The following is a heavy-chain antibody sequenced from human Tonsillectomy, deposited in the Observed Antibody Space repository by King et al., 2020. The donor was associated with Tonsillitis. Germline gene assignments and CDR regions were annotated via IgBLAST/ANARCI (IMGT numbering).Heavy chain of an antibody. J-gene: IGHJ5*02. CDR1: GFTFSSYA. Sequence: VQLVESGGGLVQPGGSLRLSCAASGFTFSSYAMSWVRQAPGKGLEWVSAISGSDGTTYYADSVKGRFTISRDNSKNTLYLQLNTLRGEDTAVYYCAKRSARFGGLVDLWGQGTLVTVSS. D-gene: IGHD3-10*01. CDR2: ISGSDGTT. CDR3: AKRSARFGGLVDL. V-gene: IGHV3-23*04.